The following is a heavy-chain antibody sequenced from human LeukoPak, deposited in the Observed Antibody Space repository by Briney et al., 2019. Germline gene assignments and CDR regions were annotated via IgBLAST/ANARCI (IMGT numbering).Heavy chain of an antibody. D-gene: IGHD2-15*01. Sequence: ASVKVSCKASGYTFTGYYIHWMRQAPGQGLEWMGRISPDSGGTNYAQKFQVRVTMTRDTSISTAYMELSRLTSDDTAVYYCARGYCSGGTCPYYFDYWGQGTLVTVSS. V-gene: IGHV1-2*06. CDR3: ARGYCSGGTCPYYFDY. J-gene: IGHJ4*02. CDR1: GYTFTGYY. CDR2: ISPDSGGT.